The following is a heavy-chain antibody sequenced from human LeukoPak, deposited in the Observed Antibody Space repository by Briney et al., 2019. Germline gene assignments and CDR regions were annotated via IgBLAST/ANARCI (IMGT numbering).Heavy chain of an antibody. CDR1: GYTFTSYD. V-gene: IGHV1-8*03. J-gene: IGHJ6*03. D-gene: IGHD6-19*01. CDR3: ARGVRAVAGTFDYYYYMDV. Sequence: GASVKLSCKASGYTFTSYDINWVRQATGQGLEWMGWMNPNSGNTGYAQKFQGRVTITRNTSISTAYMELSSLRSEDTAVYYCARGVRAVAGTFDYYYYMDVWGKGTTVTVSS. CDR2: MNPNSGNT.